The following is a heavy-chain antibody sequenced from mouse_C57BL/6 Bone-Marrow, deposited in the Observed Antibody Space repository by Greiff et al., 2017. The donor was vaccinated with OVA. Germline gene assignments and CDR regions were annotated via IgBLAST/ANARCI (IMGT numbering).Heavy chain of an antibody. D-gene: IGHD2-1*01. CDR3: TPFYYGNYGYYFDY. Sequence: EVQLQQSGAELVRPGASVKLSCTASGFNIKDDYMHWVKQRPEQGLEWIGWIDPENGDTEYASKFQGKATITADTSSNTAYLQLSSLTSEDTAVYYCTPFYYGNYGYYFDYWGQGTTLTVSS. CDR1: GFNIKDDY. V-gene: IGHV14-4*01. J-gene: IGHJ2*01. CDR2: IDPENGDT.